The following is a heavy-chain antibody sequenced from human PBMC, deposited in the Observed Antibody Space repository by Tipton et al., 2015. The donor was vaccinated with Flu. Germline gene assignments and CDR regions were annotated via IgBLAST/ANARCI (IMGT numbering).Heavy chain of an antibody. CDR2: ISSSGSTI. V-gene: IGHV3-48*03. J-gene: IGHJ6*02. CDR3: ARVMRGVYSSSWATYYYYGMDV. CDR1: GFTFSSYE. Sequence: VQLVQSGGGVVQPGRSLRLSCAASGFTFSSYEMNWVRQAPGKGLEWVSYISSSGSTIYYADSVKGRFTISRDNAKNSLYLQMNSLRAEDTAVYYCARVMRGVYSSSWATYYYYGMDVWGQGTTVTVSS. D-gene: IGHD6-13*01.